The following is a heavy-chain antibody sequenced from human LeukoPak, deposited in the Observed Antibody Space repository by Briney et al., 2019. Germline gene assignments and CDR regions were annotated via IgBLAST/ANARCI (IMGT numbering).Heavy chain of an antibody. CDR3: ARGIGYLRELAFDY. CDR2: IYSGGST. J-gene: IGHJ4*02. Sequence: GGSLRLSCAASGFTVSSNYMSWVRQAPGKGLEWVSVIYSGGSTYYADSVKGRFTISRDNSKNTLYLQMNRLRAEDTAVYYCARGIGYLRELAFDYWGQGTLVTVSS. V-gene: IGHV3-53*01. CDR1: GFTVSSNY. D-gene: IGHD3-16*01.